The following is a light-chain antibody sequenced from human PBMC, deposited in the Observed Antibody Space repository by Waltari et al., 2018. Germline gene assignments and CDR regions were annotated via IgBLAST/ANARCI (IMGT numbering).Light chain of an antibody. CDR2: KVS. J-gene: IGKJ1*01. CDR1: QSLVSSDGNTY. CDR3: MQGTHWPWT. Sequence: DVVMTQSPLSLPVTLGQPASISCRSSQSLVSSDGNTYFNWFQQRPGQSPRRLVYKVSNRESGGPERISGRGSGTDFTLGISRGEAEDVGVYYCMQGTHWPWTFGQGTKVEIK. V-gene: IGKV2-30*01.